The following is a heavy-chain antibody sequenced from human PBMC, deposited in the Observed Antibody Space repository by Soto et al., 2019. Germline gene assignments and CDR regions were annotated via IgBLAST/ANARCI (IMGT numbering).Heavy chain of an antibody. D-gene: IGHD3-10*01. J-gene: IGHJ4*02. V-gene: IGHV1-69*01. CDR1: GGGNLSDYR. CDR2: IIPKLGSA. Sequence: QVQLVQSGAEVKEPGSSVKVSCKASGGGNLSDYRTTWVRRAPGQGLEWMGWIIPKLGSANYAQNFQVRVTLTADEATNSVYMELRSLRSDDTAVYDCARGGEVYNFGAVYWGPGTPVTVSS. CDR3: ARGGEVYNFGAVY.